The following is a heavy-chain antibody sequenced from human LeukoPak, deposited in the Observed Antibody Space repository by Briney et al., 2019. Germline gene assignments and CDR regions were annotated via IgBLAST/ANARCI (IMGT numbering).Heavy chain of an antibody. D-gene: IGHD6-6*01. Sequence: SETLSLTCTVSGGSISSYYWSWIRQPPGKGLEWIGYIYTSGSTNYNPSLKSRVTISVDTSKNQFSLKLSSVTAADTAVYYRARGSSSGHYYMDVWGKGTTVTVSS. CDR3: ARGSSSGHYYMDV. J-gene: IGHJ6*03. CDR1: GGSISSYY. V-gene: IGHV4-4*09. CDR2: IYTSGST.